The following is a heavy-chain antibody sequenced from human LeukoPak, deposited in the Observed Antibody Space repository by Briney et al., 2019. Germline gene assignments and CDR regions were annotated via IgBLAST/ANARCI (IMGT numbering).Heavy chain of an antibody. CDR2: INYSGTT. V-gene: IGHV4-39*02. J-gene: IGHJ5*02. CDR3: ARGHFIYSITWFWFDP. D-gene: IGHD6-13*01. Sequence: SETLSLTCTVSGDSITSSSYYWGWIRQPPGERLEWIGSINYSGTTYYNPSLKSRVTISMDTSSNHVSLKMTSVTAADTAVYYCARGHFIYSITWFWFDPWGQGTLVTVSS. CDR1: GDSITSSSYY.